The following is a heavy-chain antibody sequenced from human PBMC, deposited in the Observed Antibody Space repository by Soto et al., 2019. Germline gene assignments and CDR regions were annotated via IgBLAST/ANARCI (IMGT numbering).Heavy chain of an antibody. J-gene: IGHJ5*02. D-gene: IGHD6-19*01. CDR2: IYYSGDT. CDR1: GGSMSNYY. V-gene: IGHV4-59*01. CDR3: VRGGWPVDL. Sequence: SETLSLTCTVSGGSMSNYYWSWIRQPPGKGLEYIGYIYYSGDTNYNPSFRSRATISIDTSRNQFSLILSSVSAADTAVYYCVRGGWPVDLWGQGILVTVSS.